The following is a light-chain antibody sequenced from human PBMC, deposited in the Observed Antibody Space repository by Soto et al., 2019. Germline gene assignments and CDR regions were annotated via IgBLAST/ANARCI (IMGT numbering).Light chain of an antibody. CDR1: QSISTW. CDR3: QQLNSYPLT. Sequence: DIQITQPPSTLSASLGDRVTITCLASQSISTWLAWYQQKPGKAPKLLMYAASTLQSGVPSRFSGSGSGTEFTLTISSLQPEDFATYYCQQLNSYPLTFGGGTKVEI. J-gene: IGKJ4*01. V-gene: IGKV1-9*01. CDR2: AAS.